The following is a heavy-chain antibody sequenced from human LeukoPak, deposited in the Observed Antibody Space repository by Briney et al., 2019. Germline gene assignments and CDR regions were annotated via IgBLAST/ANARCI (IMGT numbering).Heavy chain of an antibody. CDR1: GDSISSGDYY. CDR3: ARGPYSYDSSGAFDI. V-gene: IGHV4-61*02. J-gene: IGHJ3*02. CDR2: LSSSGST. D-gene: IGHD3-22*01. Sequence: PSETLSLTCTVSGDSISSGDYYWIWLRQPAGKGLEWIGRLSSSGSTNYNPSLKSRVTISVDTSKNQFSLKLSSVTAADTAVYFCARGPYSYDSSGAFDIWGQGTMVTVSS.